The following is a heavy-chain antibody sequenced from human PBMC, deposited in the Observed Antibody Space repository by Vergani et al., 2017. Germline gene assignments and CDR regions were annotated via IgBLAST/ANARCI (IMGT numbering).Heavy chain of an antibody. V-gene: IGHV3-30*18. CDR2: IGYDGRIK. CDR1: GFSFNTYG. CDR3: AKDGRENSDYGYFDY. Sequence: QVQLVESGGGVVQPGRSLTLSCVASGFSFNTYGAHWVRQAPGKGLEWVAFIGYDGRIKYNVDSVKGRFTISRDTSKKTLSLQMRSLRADDTAVYYCAKDGRENSDYGYFDYWGQGTLVTVSS. J-gene: IGHJ4*02. D-gene: IGHD4-17*01.